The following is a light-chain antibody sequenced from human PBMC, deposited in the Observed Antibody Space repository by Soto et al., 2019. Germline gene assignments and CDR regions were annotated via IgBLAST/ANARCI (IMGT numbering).Light chain of an antibody. V-gene: IGKV1-39*01. J-gene: IGKJ2*01. Sequence: DIQMTQSPSSLSASVGGRVIITCRASQSISSYLNWYQQRPGKAPKLLISAASSLQSGVPSRFSGSGSGTDFTLTISSLQPEDFATYCCLQIYSTPYTFGQGTKLEIK. CDR3: LQIYSTPYT. CDR2: AAS. CDR1: QSISSY.